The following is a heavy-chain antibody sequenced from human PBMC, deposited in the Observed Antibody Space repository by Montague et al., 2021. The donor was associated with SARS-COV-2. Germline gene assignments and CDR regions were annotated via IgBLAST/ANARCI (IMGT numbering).Heavy chain of an antibody. J-gene: IGHJ6*03. CDR1: GGSFSTYS. CDR3: ARLGDGVVPSPILGVGPYYSYYYMDV. D-gene: IGHD3-10*01. V-gene: IGHV4-34*01. CDR2: IHHGGST. Sequence: SETLSLTCAVHGGSFSTYSWNWIRQPPGKGLGWIGEIHHGGSTNYNPSLKSRVTISADTSKNQFSLKLTSVAAADTAVYYCARLGDGVVPSPILGVGPYYSYYYMDVWGKGTTVPVSS.